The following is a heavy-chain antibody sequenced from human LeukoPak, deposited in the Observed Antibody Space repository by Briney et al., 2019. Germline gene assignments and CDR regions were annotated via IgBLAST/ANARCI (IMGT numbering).Heavy chain of an antibody. V-gene: IGHV2-70*11. CDR1: GFSLSTSGMC. Sequence: SGPTLVDPTQTLTLTCTFSGFSLSTSGMCVSWIRQPPGKALEWLARIDWDEDKYYTASLKTRLTISKDTSNNQVVLTMTNMDPVDTATYYCARTYRGKLYSDRRPGEAFDIWGQGTMVTVSS. D-gene: IGHD3-22*01. CDR2: IDWDEDK. CDR3: ARTYRGKLYSDRRPGEAFDI. J-gene: IGHJ3*02.